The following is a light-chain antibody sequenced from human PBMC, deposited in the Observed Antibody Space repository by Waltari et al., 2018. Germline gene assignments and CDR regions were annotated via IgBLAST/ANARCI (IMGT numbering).Light chain of an antibody. CDR2: DAS. V-gene: IGKV3-11*01. CDR1: QSVHNY. CDR3: QQPGF. J-gene: IGKJ4*01. Sequence: EVVLTQSPATPSLSPGERATLSCRASQSVHNYLAWYQQKPGQAPRLLIYDASNRATGIPARFSGSGSGTDFTLTISSLESEDSAVYYCQQPGFFGGGTKVEIK.